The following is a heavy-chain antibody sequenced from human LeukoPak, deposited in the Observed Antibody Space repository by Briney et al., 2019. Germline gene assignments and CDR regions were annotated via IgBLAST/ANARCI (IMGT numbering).Heavy chain of an antibody. Sequence: PGGSLRLSCVASGFTFDIYAMSWVRQAPGKGLEWVSGLSQSGDSTFYADSVKGRFTISRDNSKKTLILQMTSLRDDDTAVYYCAKVKDSGVIVLPYYFDYWGQGTLVTVSS. CDR3: AKVKDSGVIVLPYYFDY. J-gene: IGHJ4*02. CDR1: GFTFDIYA. D-gene: IGHD2/OR15-2a*01. V-gene: IGHV3-23*01. CDR2: LSQSGDST.